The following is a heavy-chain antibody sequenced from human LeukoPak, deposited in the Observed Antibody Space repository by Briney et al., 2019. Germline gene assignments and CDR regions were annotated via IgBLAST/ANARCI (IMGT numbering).Heavy chain of an antibody. J-gene: IGHJ3*02. CDR2: ISSSGSTI. V-gene: IGHV3-11*04. CDR3: ARGGDDVVAASNHAFDI. Sequence: PGGSLRLSCAASGSTFSDYYMSWIRQAPGKGLEWVSYISSSGSTIYYADSVKGRFTISRDNAKNSLYLQMNSLRAEDTAVYYCARGGDDVVAASNHAFDIWGQGTMVTVSS. CDR1: GSTFSDYY. D-gene: IGHD2-15*01.